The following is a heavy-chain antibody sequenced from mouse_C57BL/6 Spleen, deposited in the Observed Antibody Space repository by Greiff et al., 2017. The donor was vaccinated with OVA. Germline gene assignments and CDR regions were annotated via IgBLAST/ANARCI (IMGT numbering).Heavy chain of an antibody. CDR3: ARFPYYYGSSFYWYFDV. Sequence: QVQLQQSGAELVMPGASVKLSCKASGYTFTSYWMHWVKQRPGQGLEWIGEIDPSDSYTNYNQKFKGKSTLTVDKSSSTAYMQLSSLTSEDSAVYYCARFPYYYGSSFYWYFDVWGTGTTVTVSS. V-gene: IGHV1-69*01. J-gene: IGHJ1*03. CDR2: IDPSDSYT. CDR1: GYTFTSYW. D-gene: IGHD1-1*01.